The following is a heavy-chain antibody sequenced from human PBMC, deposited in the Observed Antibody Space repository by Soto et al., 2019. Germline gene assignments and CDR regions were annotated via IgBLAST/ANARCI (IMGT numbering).Heavy chain of an antibody. CDR3: AKDFLDRPSSDWFMRRFFYYMDV. Sequence: QMQLVGSGGGVVQPGRSLRLSCDASGFTFSSYAMRWVRQTPDKGLEWVAVISYDGVNKYYADSVKGRFTVSRDNSKSTVYLQMVNLRGEDTAAYYFAKDFLDRPSSDWFMRRFFYYMDVWGKGTAVIVSS. D-gene: IGHD3-9*01. V-gene: IGHV3-30*18. CDR1: GFTFSSYA. CDR2: ISYDGVNK. J-gene: IGHJ6*03.